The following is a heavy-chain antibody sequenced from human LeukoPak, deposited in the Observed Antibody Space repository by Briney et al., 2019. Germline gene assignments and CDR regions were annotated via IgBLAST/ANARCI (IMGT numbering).Heavy chain of an antibody. Sequence: ASVKVSCKASGYTFTGYYMHWVRQAPGQGLEWMGWINPNSGGTNYAQKFQGRVTMTRDTSISTAYMELSRLRSDDTAVYYCASVTYYDSSNPPGTNYYYGMDVWGQGTTVTVSS. CDR2: INPNSGGT. D-gene: IGHD3-22*01. CDR1: GYTFTGYY. V-gene: IGHV1-2*02. J-gene: IGHJ6*02. CDR3: ASVTYYDSSNPPGTNYYYGMDV.